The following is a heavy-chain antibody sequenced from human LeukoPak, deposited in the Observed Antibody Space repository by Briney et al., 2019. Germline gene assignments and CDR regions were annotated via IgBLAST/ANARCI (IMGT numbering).Heavy chain of an antibody. CDR2: LDPEDGAR. V-gene: IGHV1-24*01. Sequence: SVKVSCKVSGDTVNRFSIHWVRRAPGHGLEWMGGLDPEDGARIFAQKFQGRVTMTEDTSTDTAYMDLSSLRSEDTAVYYCATGYTYDYSLYWGQGTLVTVSS. J-gene: IGHJ4*02. CDR1: GDTVNRFS. CDR3: ATGYTYDYSLY. D-gene: IGHD5-18*01.